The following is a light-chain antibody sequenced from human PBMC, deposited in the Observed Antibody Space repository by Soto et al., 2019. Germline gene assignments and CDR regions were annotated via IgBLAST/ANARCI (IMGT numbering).Light chain of an antibody. V-gene: IGKV3-20*01. J-gene: IGKJ1*01. Sequence: EIVLTQSPGTLSLSPGERATLSCRASQSVSSSYLAWYQQKPGQAPRLLIYGASSRATGIPDRFSGSGSGTDFTLTSSRLEPEDFAVYYCQQYDSSPVTFGQGPKVEIK. CDR2: GAS. CDR3: QQYDSSPVT. CDR1: QSVSSSY.